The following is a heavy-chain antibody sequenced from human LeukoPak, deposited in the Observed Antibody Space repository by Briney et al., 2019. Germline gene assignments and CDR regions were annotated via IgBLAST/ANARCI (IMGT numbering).Heavy chain of an antibody. CDR3: ASLSIAVAGTIYYYGMDV. CDR1: GFTFSSYS. V-gene: IGHV3-21*01. D-gene: IGHD6-19*01. J-gene: IGHJ6*02. Sequence: PGGSLRLSCAASGFTFSSYSMNWVRQAPGKGLEWVSSISSSSSYIYYADSVKGRFTISGDNAKNSLYLQMNSLRAEDTAVYYCASLSIAVAGTIYYYGMDVWGQGTTVTVSS. CDR2: ISSSSSYI.